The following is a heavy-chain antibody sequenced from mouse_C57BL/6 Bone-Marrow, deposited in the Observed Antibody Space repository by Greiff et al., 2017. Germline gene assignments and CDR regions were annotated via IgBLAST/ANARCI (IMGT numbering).Heavy chain of an antibody. D-gene: IGHD1-1*01. CDR3: ARVLITTRFDY. CDR2: INYDGSST. V-gene: IGHV5-16*01. Sequence: EVQLVESEGGLVQPGSSMKLSCTASGFTFSDYYMAWVRQVPEKGLEWVANINYDGSSTYYLDSLKSRFIISRDNAKNIIYLQMSSLKSEDTATYYCARVLITTRFDYWGQGTTLTVSS. J-gene: IGHJ2*01. CDR1: GFTFSDYY.